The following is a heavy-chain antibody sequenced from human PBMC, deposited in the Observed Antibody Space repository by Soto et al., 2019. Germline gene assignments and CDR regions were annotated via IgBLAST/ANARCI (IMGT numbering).Heavy chain of an antibody. CDR3: GRDPVKSSGWPIFAP. Sequence: EVQVVESGGALLQPGGSLRLSCAASGFSVSDYNMNWVRQAPGKGLEWISCIGYGGRTYYAGSVEGRFTIARDSGRNSLYLQMSSLRAEDTAMYYWGRDPVKSSGWPIFAPWGQGTLVTVSS. D-gene: IGHD6-19*01. CDR2: IGYGGRT. CDR1: GFSVSDYN. V-gene: IGHV3-48*01. J-gene: IGHJ5*02.